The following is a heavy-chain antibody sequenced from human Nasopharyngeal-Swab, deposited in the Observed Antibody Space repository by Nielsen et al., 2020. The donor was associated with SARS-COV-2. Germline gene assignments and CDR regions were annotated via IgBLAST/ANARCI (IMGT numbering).Heavy chain of an antibody. CDR2: ISRGGESI. J-gene: IGHJ4*02. CDR3: ARGDDTTDYYEPFDS. V-gene: IGHV3-11*04. Sequence: GGSLRLSCAASGFLFSDYYMTWIRPVPGKGLEWVSFISRGGESIYYPDSVKGRFTISRDNPKNSVYLQMNSLRAEDSAVYYCARGDDTTDYYEPFDSWGQGTLVTVSS. CDR1: GFLFSDYY. D-gene: IGHD3-22*01.